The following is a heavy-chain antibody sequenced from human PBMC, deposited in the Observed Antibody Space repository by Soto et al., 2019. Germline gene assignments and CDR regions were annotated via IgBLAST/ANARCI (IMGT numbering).Heavy chain of an antibody. Sequence: VASVKVSCKASGYTFTSYYMHWVLQAPGQGLEWMGIINPSGGSTSYAQKFQGRVTTTRDTSTSTVYMELSSLRSEDTAVYYCARGGIVVVPAATRPYYYYYGMDVWGQGTTVTAP. D-gene: IGHD2-2*01. J-gene: IGHJ6*02. CDR3: ARGGIVVVPAATRPYYYYYGMDV. V-gene: IGHV1-46*01. CDR2: INPSGGST. CDR1: GYTFTSYY.